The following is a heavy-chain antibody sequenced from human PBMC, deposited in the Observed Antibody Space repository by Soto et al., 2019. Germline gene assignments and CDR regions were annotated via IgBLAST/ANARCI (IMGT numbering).Heavy chain of an antibody. CDR3: ARLRGPYCSSTSCLYYFDY. D-gene: IGHD2-2*01. Sequence: QVQLVQSGDEVRKPGASVRVSCKASGYTFTGYNMHWVRQAPGQGLEWMGWINPNNGGTDYAQKFQGRVTMTRDTSISTAYMELSRLISDDTAVYYCARLRGPYCSSTSCLYYFDYWGQGTLVTVSS. J-gene: IGHJ4*02. V-gene: IGHV1-2*02. CDR1: GYTFTGYN. CDR2: INPNNGGT.